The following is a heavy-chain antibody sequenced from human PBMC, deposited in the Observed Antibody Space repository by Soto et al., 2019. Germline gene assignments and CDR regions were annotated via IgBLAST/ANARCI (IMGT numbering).Heavy chain of an antibody. Sequence: SETLSLTCTVSGGSIISGDYYWIWIRQPPGKGLEWIGYIYYSGSTYYNPSLKSRVTISVDTSKNQFSLKLSSVTAADTAVYYCARVRRKPIFGVFIIPYYFDYWGQGTLVTVSS. CDR3: ARVRRKPIFGVFIIPYYFDY. CDR2: IYYSGST. V-gene: IGHV4-30-4*01. D-gene: IGHD3-3*01. CDR1: GGSIISGDYY. J-gene: IGHJ4*02.